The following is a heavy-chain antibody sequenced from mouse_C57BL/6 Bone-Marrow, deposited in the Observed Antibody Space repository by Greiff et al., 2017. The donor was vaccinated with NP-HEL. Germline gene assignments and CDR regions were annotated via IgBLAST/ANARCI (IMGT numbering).Heavy chain of an antibody. V-gene: IGHV1-69*01. D-gene: IGHD3-2*02. Sequence: QVQLQQSGAELVMPGASVKLSCKASGYTFTSYWMHWVKQRPGQGLEWIGEIDPSDSYTNYNQKFKGKSTLTVDKSSSTAYMQLSSLTSEDSAVYYCARSRSGYEFAYWGQGTLVTVSA. CDR3: ARSRSGYEFAY. CDR2: IDPSDSYT. J-gene: IGHJ3*01. CDR1: GYTFTSYW.